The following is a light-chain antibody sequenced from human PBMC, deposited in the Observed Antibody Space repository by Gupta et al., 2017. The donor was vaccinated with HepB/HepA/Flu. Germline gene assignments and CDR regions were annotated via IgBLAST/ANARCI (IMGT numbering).Light chain of an antibody. V-gene: IGKV3-15*01. Sequence: EIVMTQSPPTLSVSPGERATLSCRASQSVSSNLAWYQQKPGQAPRLLMYGASTRATGIPARFSGSGSGTEFALTISSLQSEDFAVYYCQQYDNWRTFGQGTKVEIK. CDR1: QSVSSN. CDR2: GAS. J-gene: IGKJ1*01. CDR3: QQYDNWRT.